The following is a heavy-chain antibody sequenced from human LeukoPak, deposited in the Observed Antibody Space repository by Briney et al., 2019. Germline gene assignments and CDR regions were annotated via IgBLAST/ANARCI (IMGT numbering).Heavy chain of an antibody. CDR2: ISGSGGAT. V-gene: IGHV3-23*01. D-gene: IGHD2-2*01. Sequence: PGGSLRLSCATSGFTFSSYAMTWVRQAPGKGLEWVSAISGSGGATYDAASVEGRFTISRDNSKNTLYLQMNSLRAEDTAVYYCARDLGYCSSTSCSYYFDYWGQGTLVTVSS. CDR1: GFTFSSYA. CDR3: ARDLGYCSSTSCSYYFDY. J-gene: IGHJ4*02.